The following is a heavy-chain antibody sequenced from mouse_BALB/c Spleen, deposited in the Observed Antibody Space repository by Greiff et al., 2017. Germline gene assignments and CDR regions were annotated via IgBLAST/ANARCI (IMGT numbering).Heavy chain of an antibody. J-gene: IGHJ4*01. V-gene: IGHV1-82*01. CDR3: ARSGTGAMDY. CDR1: GYAFSSSW. Sequence: VQLQQSGPELVKPGASVKISCKASGYAFSSSWMNWVKQRPGQGLEWIGRIYPGDGDTNYNGKFKGKATLTADKSSSTAYMQLSSLTSVDSAVYFCARSGTGAMDYWGQGTSVTVSS. CDR2: IYPGDGDT. D-gene: IGHD3-1*01.